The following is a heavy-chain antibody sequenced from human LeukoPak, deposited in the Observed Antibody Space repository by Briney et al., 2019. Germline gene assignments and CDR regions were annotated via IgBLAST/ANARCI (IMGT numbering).Heavy chain of an antibody. Sequence: GGSLRLSCAASGFTFSSYALSWVRQAPGKGLEWVSAISGSGGSTYYADSVKGRFTISRGNSKNTLYLQMNSLRAEDTAVYYCAKSPRIVGAIPNDYWGQGTLVTVSS. V-gene: IGHV3-23*01. CDR1: GFTFSSYA. J-gene: IGHJ4*02. D-gene: IGHD1-26*01. CDR3: AKSPRIVGAIPNDY. CDR2: ISGSGGST.